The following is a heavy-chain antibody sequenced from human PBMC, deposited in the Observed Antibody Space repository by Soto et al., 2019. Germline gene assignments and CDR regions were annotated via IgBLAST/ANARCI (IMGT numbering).Heavy chain of an antibody. CDR3: AREGGGYDYYYHGMDV. J-gene: IGHJ6*02. V-gene: IGHV3-30-3*01. CDR2: ISYDGSNK. CDR1: GFTFSSYA. Sequence: QPGGSLRLSCAASGFTFSSYAMHWVRQAPGKGLEWVAVISYDGSNKYYADSVKGRFTISRDNSKNTLYLQMNSLRAEDTAVYYCAREGGGYDYYYHGMDVWGQGTTVTVSS. D-gene: IGHD5-12*01.